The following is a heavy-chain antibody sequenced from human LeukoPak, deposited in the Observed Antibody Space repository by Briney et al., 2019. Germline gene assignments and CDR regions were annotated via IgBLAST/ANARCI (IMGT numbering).Heavy chain of an antibody. V-gene: IGHV4-61*02. D-gene: IGHD6-19*01. CDR1: GGSISSGSYY. J-gene: IGHJ5*02. Sequence: SETLSLTCTVSGGSISSGSYYWSWIRQPAGKGLEWIGRIYTSGSTNYNPSLKSRVTISVDTSKNQFSLKLSSVTAADTAVYYCARVGGLAVAGTLPSPGENWFDPWGQGTLVTVSS. CDR2: IYTSGST. CDR3: ARVGGLAVAGTLPSPGENWFDP.